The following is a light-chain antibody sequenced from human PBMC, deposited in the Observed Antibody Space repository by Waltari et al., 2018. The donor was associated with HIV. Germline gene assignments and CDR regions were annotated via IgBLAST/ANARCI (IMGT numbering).Light chain of an antibody. CDR3: QAWDSGTGV. J-gene: IGLJ1*01. Sequence: SYELTQPPSVSVSPGQAATITCSGDKLDDKYVCWYQQKPGRSPLLLIYQYDKRLSGIPDRFSGSNSGNTATLTISGTQTMDEADYYCQAWDSGTGVFGTGTTVTVL. V-gene: IGLV3-1*01. CDR1: KLDDKY. CDR2: QYD.